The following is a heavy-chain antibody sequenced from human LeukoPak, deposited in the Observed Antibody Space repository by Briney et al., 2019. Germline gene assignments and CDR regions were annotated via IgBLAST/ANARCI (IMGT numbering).Heavy chain of an antibody. CDR3: AKVRVTYCVTTTCYGDFDF. D-gene: IGHD2-2*01. J-gene: IGHJ4*02. CDR2: IWYDGGNK. CDR1: GFTFSAYG. Sequence: PGGSLRLSCAASGFTFSAYGMHWVRQAPGEGLEWVAIIWYDGGNKYYADSVKGRFTISRDDSKNTLHLQMNNLRAEDAAVYYCAKVRVTYCVTTTCYGDFDFWGQATLVTVAS. V-gene: IGHV3-33*06.